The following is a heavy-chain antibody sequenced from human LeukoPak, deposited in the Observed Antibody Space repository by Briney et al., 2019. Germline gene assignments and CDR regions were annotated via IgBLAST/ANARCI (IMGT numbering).Heavy chain of an antibody. Sequence: ASVKVSCTASGYTFTSYAISWVRQAPGQGLEWMGWISAYNGNTDYAQKFQGRVTLTTDTSTRTAYMELRSLRSNDTAVYYCERGGWTGMGAYWGQGTLVTVSS. CDR2: ISAYNGNT. CDR3: ERGGWTGMGAY. V-gene: IGHV1-18*01. J-gene: IGHJ4*02. D-gene: IGHD3/OR15-3a*01. CDR1: GYTFTSYA.